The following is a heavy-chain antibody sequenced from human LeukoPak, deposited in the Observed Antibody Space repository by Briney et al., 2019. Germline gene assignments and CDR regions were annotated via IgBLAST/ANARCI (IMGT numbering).Heavy chain of an antibody. CDR1: GFTFDDYA. CDR3: ARGTLDCSDATSCYEDY. CDR2: ISWNSGSI. D-gene: IGHD2-2*01. J-gene: IGHJ4*02. Sequence: PGGSLRLSCAASGFTFDDYAMHWVRQAPGKGLEWVSGISWNSGSIGYADSVKGRFTISRDNAKNSLSLQMKSLRVEDTAVYYCARGTLDCSDATSCYEDYWGQGTLVTVSS. V-gene: IGHV3-9*01.